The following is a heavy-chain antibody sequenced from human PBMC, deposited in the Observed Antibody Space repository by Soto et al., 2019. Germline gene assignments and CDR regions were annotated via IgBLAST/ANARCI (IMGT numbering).Heavy chain of an antibody. D-gene: IGHD2-21*01. CDR3: ARDHHYSFDI. CDR1: GGTFSSYA. J-gene: IGHJ3*02. V-gene: IGHV1-69*13. Sequence: SVKVSCKASGGTFSSYAISWVRQAPGQGLEWMGGIIPNFGTANYAHKFQGRVTITADECTSTAYMELSSLRSEDTAVYYCARDHHYSFDIWGQGTMVTVSS. CDR2: IIPNFGTA.